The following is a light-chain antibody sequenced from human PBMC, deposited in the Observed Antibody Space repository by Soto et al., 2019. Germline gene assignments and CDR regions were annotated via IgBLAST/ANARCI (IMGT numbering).Light chain of an antibody. V-gene: IGKV3D-15*01. CDR2: GAS. CDR1: QSVRSN. Sequence: IVITQSAATLSVSPGERATLSCRASQSVRSNLAWYQQKPGQAPRLLIYGASIRATGIPATFSGSGSGTEFTLTISSLQSEDFAVYYCQQRSDWPLTFGQGTRLEI. CDR3: QQRSDWPLT. J-gene: IGKJ5*01.